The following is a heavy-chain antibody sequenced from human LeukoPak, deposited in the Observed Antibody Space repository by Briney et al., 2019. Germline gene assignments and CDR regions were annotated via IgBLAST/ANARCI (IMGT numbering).Heavy chain of an antibody. CDR1: GFTFSDYY. CDR2: ISGSGSII. D-gene: IGHD2-21*02. V-gene: IGHV3-11*04. Sequence: GGSLRLSCAASGFTFSDYYMSWIRQAPGKGLEWVSYISGSGSIIDYADSVKGRFTISRDTTKNSLYLQMNTLRPEDTAVYYCARDGPGAVVVTAAATFDLWGRGTLVTVSS. J-gene: IGHJ2*01. CDR3: ARDGPGAVVVTAAATFDL.